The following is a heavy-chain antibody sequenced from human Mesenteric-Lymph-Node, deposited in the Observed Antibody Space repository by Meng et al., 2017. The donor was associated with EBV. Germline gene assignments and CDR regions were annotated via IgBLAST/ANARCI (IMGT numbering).Heavy chain of an antibody. J-gene: IGHJ5*02. D-gene: IGHD3-10*01. V-gene: IGHV4-38-2*02. CDR1: AIGSANY. CDR3: AGAFTVVQGVFEPLMNWFDP. CDR2: VSYSGTT. Sequence: VHLEGSGPGPVKPSAPLSLTCTVSAIGSANYWSWIRQPPGKGLEWIGRVSYSGTTSYNPSLRSRVTISADTSKNQFSLRLTSLTAADTAIYYCAGAFTVVQGVFEPLMNWFDPWGQGTLVTVSS.